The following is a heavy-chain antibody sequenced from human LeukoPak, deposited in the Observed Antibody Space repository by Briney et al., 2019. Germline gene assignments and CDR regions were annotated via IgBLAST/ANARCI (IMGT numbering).Heavy chain of an antibody. CDR1: GYTFATCD. CDR3: ARPQRWLQSSSFDY. Sequence: SVKVSCKASGYTFATCDINWVRQAPGQGLEWMGGIIPIFGTANYAQKFQGRVTITADESTSTAYMELSSLRSEDTAVYYCARPQRWLQSSSFDYWGQGTLVTVSS. J-gene: IGHJ4*02. V-gene: IGHV1-69*13. D-gene: IGHD5-24*01. CDR2: IIPIFGTA.